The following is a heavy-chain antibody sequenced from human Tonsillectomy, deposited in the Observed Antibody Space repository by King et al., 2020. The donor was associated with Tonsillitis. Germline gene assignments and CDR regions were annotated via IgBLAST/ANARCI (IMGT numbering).Heavy chain of an antibody. CDR3: ARDPNLEWSHHHYYYGMDV. D-gene: IGHD3-3*01. J-gene: IGHJ6*02. Sequence: QLVQSGGGVVQPGRSLRLSCAASGFTFNIYSMHWVRQAPGKGLEWVAVISYDGSNEYYADSVKGRFTIFRDNSKNTLYLQMNRLRAEDTAVYYCARDPNLEWSHHHYYYGMDVWGQGTTVTVSS. CDR1: GFTFNIYS. V-gene: IGHV3-30*04. CDR2: ISYDGSNE.